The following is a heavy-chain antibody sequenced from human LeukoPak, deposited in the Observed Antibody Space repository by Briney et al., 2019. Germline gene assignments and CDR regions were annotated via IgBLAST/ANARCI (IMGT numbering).Heavy chain of an antibody. CDR3: ARSHYDILTGYHP. CDR2: IYTSGST. J-gene: IGHJ5*02. V-gene: IGHV4-61*02. D-gene: IGHD3-9*01. CDR1: GGSISSSSYY. Sequence: SETLSLTCTVSGGSISSSSYYWSWIRQPAGKGLEWIGRIYTSGSTNYNPSLKSRVTMSVDTSKNQFSLKLSSVTAADTAVYYCARSHYDILTGYHPWGQGTLVTVSS.